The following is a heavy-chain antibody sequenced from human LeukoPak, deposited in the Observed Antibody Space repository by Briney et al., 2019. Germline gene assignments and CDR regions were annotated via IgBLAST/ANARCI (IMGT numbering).Heavy chain of an antibody. CDR3: ARDPPRIVVVVAATNYYGMDV. CDR2: ISAYNGNT. J-gene: IGHJ6*02. D-gene: IGHD2-15*01. Sequence: ASVKVSCTASGYTFTSYGISWVRQAPGQGLEWMGWISAYNGNTNYAQKLQGRVTMTTDTSTSTAYMELRSLRSDDTAVYYCARDPPRIVVVVAATNYYGMDVWGQGTTVTVSS. CDR1: GYTFTSYG. V-gene: IGHV1-18*01.